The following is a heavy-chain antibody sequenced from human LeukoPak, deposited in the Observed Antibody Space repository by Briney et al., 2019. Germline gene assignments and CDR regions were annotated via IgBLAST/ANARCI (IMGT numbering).Heavy chain of an antibody. CDR2: IASRADGGST. J-gene: IGHJ4*02. D-gene: IGHD6-13*01. V-gene: IGHV3-15*07. Sequence: GGSLRLSCAASGFAFSNGWMNWVRQAPRKGLEWVGRIASRADGGSTHYAAPVKDRFIISRDDSKNTLYLQINSLKTEDTAVYYCTTLAAGKFDYWGQGTLVTVSS. CDR3: TTLAAGKFDY. CDR1: GFAFSNGW.